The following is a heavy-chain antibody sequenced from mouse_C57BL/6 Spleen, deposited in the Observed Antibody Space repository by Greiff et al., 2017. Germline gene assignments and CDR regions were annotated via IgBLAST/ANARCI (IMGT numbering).Heavy chain of an antibody. CDR1: GYTFTEYT. V-gene: IGHV1-62-2*01. CDR2: FYPGSGSI. J-gene: IGHJ4*01. CDR3: ARHEDRRDYEDYAMDY. Sequence: VQLQQSGAELVKPGASVKLSCKASGYTFTEYTIHWVKQRSGQGLEWIGWFYPGSGSIKYNEIFKDKATLTADKSSSTVYMELSRLTSEDSAVYFCARHEDRRDYEDYAMDYWGQGTSFTVSS. D-gene: IGHD2-4*01.